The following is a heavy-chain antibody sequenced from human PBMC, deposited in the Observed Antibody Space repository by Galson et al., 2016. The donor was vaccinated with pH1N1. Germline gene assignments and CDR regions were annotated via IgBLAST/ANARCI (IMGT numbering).Heavy chain of an antibody. D-gene: IGHD6-19*01. J-gene: IGHJ4*02. V-gene: IGHV3-23*01. CDR1: GFTFSNYA. Sequence: SLRLSCAASGFTFSNYAMSWVRQAPGKGLEWVSSIGAGGGRTYYADSVKGRFTVSRDDSRSILYLQITSLRVEDTALYYCVKGAWLDFWGQGALVIVSS. CDR2: IGAGGGRT. CDR3: VKGAWLDF.